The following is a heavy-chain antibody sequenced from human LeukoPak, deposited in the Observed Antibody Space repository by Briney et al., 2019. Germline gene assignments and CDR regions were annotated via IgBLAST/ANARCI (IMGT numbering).Heavy chain of an antibody. V-gene: IGHV3-74*01. CDR3: ASQIAVAGKGY. Sequence: GGSLRLSCAASGFTFSSYWMHWVRQAPGKGLVWVSRINSDGSSTSYADSVKGRFTISRDNAKNTLYLQMISLRAEDTAVYYCASQIAVAGKGYWGQGTLVTVSS. D-gene: IGHD6-19*01. CDR2: INSDGSST. CDR1: GFTFSSYW. J-gene: IGHJ4*02.